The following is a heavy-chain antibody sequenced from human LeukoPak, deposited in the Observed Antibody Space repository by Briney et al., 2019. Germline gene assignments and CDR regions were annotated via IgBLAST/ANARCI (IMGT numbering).Heavy chain of an antibody. V-gene: IGHV1-2*02. Sequence: GASVTVSCKPSGYTFTSYYMHWVRQAPGQGLEWMGWTNPNSGGTNYAQKFQGRVTMTRDTSISTAYMQLSRLRSDDTAVYYCARVVVAAKGFDPWGQVTLVTVSS. D-gene: IGHD2-15*01. CDR2: TNPNSGGT. CDR3: ARVVVAAKGFDP. CDR1: GYTFTSYY. J-gene: IGHJ5*02.